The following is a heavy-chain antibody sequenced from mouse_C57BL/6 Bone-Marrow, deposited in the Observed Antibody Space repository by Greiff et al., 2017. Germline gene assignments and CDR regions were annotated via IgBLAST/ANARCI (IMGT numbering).Heavy chain of an antibody. CDR3: ARWMLRFDY. CDR1: GYSFTGYY. CDR2: INPSTGGT. J-gene: IGHJ2*01. D-gene: IGHD1-1*01. Sequence: EVKVEESGPELVKPGASVKISCKASGYSFTGYYMNWVKQSPEKSLEWIGEINPSTGGTTYNQKFKAKATLTVDKSSSTAYMQLKSLTSEDSAVYYCARWMLRFDYWGQGTTLTVSS. V-gene: IGHV1-42*01.